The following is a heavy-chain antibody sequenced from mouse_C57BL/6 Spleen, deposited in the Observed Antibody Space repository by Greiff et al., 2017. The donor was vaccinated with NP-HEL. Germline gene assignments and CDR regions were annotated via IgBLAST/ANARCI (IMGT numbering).Heavy chain of an antibody. CDR2: INPNSGTT. CDR1: GYSFTDYN. J-gene: IGHJ2*01. CDR3: ARAGLSDY. V-gene: IGHV1-39*01. D-gene: IGHD3-3*01. Sequence: EVQLQQSGPELVKPGASVKISCKASGYSFTDYNMNWVKQSNGKSLEWIGVINPNSGTTSYNQKFKGKATLTAEKSSSTAYMQLSSLTSEDSAVYFCARAGLSDYWGQGTTLTVSS.